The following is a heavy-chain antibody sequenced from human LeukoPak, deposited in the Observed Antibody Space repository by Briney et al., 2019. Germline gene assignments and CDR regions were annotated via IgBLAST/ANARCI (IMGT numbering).Heavy chain of an antibody. D-gene: IGHD1-14*01. Sequence: GGSLRLSCSASGFTFSSYEMNWVRQAPGKGLEWVSYISSSGSTIYYADSVKGRFTTSRDNANNTLYLQMNSLKTEDTSVYYCTTYNVWGKGTTVTVSS. CDR2: ISSSGSTI. V-gene: IGHV3-48*03. CDR1: GFTFSSYE. J-gene: IGHJ6*04. CDR3: TTYNV.